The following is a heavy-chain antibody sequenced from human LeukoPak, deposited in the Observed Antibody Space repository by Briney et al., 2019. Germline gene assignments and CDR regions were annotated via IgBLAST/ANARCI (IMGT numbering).Heavy chain of an antibody. CDR2: IILIFGTA. CDR1: GGTFSSYA. CDR3: ARAPITPDVFDI. J-gene: IGHJ3*02. V-gene: IGHV1-69*01. D-gene: IGHD5-12*01. Sequence: AVKVSCKASGGTFSSYAISWGREAPGQGLEWMGGIILIFGTANYAQKFQGRVTITADESTSTAYMELSSLRSEDTAVYYCARAPITPDVFDIWGQGKMVTVSS.